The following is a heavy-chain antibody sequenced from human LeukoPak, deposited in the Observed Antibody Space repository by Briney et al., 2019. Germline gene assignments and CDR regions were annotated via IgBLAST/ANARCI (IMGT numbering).Heavy chain of an antibody. CDR2: ITYDGSLK. V-gene: IGHV3-30*02. D-gene: IGHD3-3*01. CDR1: GFTFASYG. J-gene: IGHJ3*02. Sequence: GGSLRLSCAAAGFTFASYGFHWVRQAPGKGLEWVAFITYDGSLKKYGDSVKGRFTISRDNWKNTLYLQMNSLRVEDTALYYCAINFDFWSGYHRSPNDASDIWGQGSLVTVSS. CDR3: AINFDFWSGYHRSPNDASDI.